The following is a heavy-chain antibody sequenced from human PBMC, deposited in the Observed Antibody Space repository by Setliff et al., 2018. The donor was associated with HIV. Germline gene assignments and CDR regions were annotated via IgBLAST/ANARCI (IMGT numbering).Heavy chain of an antibody. Sequence: SETLSLTCTVSGDGISSWQWSWIRQPPGKALEWIGYAYYSGSTNYNPSLKSRVTIPIDTSKSQFSLKLSSVTAADTAVYYCVRDPPLITYGPDHPFDIWGQGTMVTVSS. CDR1: GDGISSWQ. J-gene: IGHJ3*02. CDR2: AYYSGST. V-gene: IGHV4-59*12. D-gene: IGHD3-10*01. CDR3: VRDPPLITYGPDHPFDI.